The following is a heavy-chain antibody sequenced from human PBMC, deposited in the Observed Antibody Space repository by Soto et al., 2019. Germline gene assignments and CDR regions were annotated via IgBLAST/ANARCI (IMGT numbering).Heavy chain of an antibody. CDR2: IYWDDDK. CDR3: AHIVVAGLGYYFDY. V-gene: IGHV2-5*02. CDR1: GFSLSSTRMA. D-gene: IGHD6-19*01. Sequence: QITLKESGPTLVKPTQTLTLTCTFSGFSLSSTRMAVGWIRQTPGKALEWLALIYWDDDKRYRPFLKSRLTITKDTSKTQVVLTMSNMDHVDTARYYCAHIVVAGLGYYFDYWGQGTLVTVSS. J-gene: IGHJ4*02.